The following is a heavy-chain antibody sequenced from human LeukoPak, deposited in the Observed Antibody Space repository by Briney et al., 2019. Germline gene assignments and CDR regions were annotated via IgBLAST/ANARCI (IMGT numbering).Heavy chain of an antibody. V-gene: IGHV4-59*08. D-gene: IGHD2-8*02. CDR3: ARHDEECPGEYCFLLSFDY. J-gene: IGHJ4*01. Sequence: SETLSLTCTVSGGSINNFYWSWIRQSPGKGLEWIGYVHSSGRTDYNPSLRSRVSMSADTSKSQLSLRLTSVTAADTAVYFCARHDEECPGEYCFLLSFDYWGPGSLVTVSS. CDR2: VHSSGRT. CDR1: GGSINNFY.